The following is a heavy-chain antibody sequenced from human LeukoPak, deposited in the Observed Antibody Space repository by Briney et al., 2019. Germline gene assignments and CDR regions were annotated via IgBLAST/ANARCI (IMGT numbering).Heavy chain of an antibody. CDR2: IYYSGST. CDR3: ARHDYGDYGAHAFDI. V-gene: IGHV4-39*01. D-gene: IGHD4-17*01. J-gene: IGHJ3*02. Sequence: SETLSLTCTVSGGSISSSSYYWGWIRQPPGKGLEWIGNIYYSGSTYYNPSLKSRVTISVDTSKNQFSLKLSSVTAADTAVYYCARHDYGDYGAHAFDIWGQGTMVTVSS. CDR1: GGSISSSSYY.